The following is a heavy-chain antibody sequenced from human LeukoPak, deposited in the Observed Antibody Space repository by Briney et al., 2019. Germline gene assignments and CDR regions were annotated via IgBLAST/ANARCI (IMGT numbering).Heavy chain of an antibody. CDR2: IGAGGSNT. CDR3: AQTSPWGRNFDH. D-gene: IGHD3-16*01. CDR1: GFTFSDYA. Sequence: QSGGSLRLSCVASGFTFSDYAMSWVRQAPGKGLEWVSTIGAGGSNTYYADSVKGRFTISRDNSKNTLFLQMNSLRVGDTAVYYCAQTSPWGRNFDHWGQGTLVTVSS. V-gene: IGHV3-23*01. J-gene: IGHJ4*02.